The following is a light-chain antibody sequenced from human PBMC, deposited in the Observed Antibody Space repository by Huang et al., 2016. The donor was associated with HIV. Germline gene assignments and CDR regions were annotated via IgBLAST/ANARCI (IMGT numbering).Light chain of an antibody. J-gene: IGKJ1*01. V-gene: IGKV1-39*01. CDR3: QQSYSTPRT. Sequence: DIQMTQSPSSLSASVGDRVTITCRASQTISTYLNWYQQRPGKAPKLLIYDASTLQSVVPSSFSGSGSGTDFALSIGSLQPEDFATYFCQQSYSTPRTFGQGTKVEIK. CDR2: DAS. CDR1: QTISTY.